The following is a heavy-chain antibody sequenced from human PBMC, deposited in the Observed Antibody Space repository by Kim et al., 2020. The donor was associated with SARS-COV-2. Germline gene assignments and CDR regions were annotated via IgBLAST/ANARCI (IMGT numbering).Heavy chain of an antibody. V-gene: IGHV3-7*01. CDR2: IKQDGSEK. J-gene: IGHJ3*02. D-gene: IGHD3-3*01. Sequence: GGSLRLSCAASGFTFSSYWMSWVRQAPGKGLEWVANIKQDGSEKYYVDSVKGRFTISRDNAENSLDLQMNSLRAEDTAVYYCARGLRFLEWFNEDVFDIWGQGTMVTVSS. CDR1: GFTFSSYW. CDR3: ARGLRFLEWFNEDVFDI.